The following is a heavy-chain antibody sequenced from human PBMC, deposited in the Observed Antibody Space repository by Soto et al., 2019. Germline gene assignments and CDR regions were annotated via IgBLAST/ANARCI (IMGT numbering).Heavy chain of an antibody. J-gene: IGHJ4*02. CDR2: INPNSGGT. CDR3: ARVNCSGGSCFIDY. Sequence: ASVKVSCKASGYIFTGYYMHWVRQAPGQGLEWMGWINPNSGGTNYAQKFQGWVTMTRDTSISTAYMELSRLRSEDTAVYYCARVNCSGGSCFIDYWGQGTLVTVSS. D-gene: IGHD2-15*01. CDR1: GYIFTGYY. V-gene: IGHV1-2*04.